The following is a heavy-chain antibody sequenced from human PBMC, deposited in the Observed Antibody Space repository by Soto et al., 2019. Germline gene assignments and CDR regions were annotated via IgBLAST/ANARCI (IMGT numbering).Heavy chain of an antibody. V-gene: IGHV3-30*04. J-gene: IGHJ4*02. CDR2: ISYDGRNK. CDR1: GFTFSSYA. CDR3: ARPPAAAAADYYFDY. D-gene: IGHD6-13*01. Sequence: HVQLVESGGGVVQPGRSLRLSCAASGFTFSSYAMHWVRQAPGKGLEWVAVISYDGRNKYYADSVKGRFTISRDNSKNTLYLQMNSLRAEDTAVYYCARPPAAAAADYYFDYWGQGTLVTVSS.